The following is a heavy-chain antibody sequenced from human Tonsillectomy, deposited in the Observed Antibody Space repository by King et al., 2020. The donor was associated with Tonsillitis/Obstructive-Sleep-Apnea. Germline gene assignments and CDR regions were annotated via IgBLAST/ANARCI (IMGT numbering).Heavy chain of an antibody. V-gene: IGHV1-69*09. CDR3: ASNRVNYYYMDV. CDR1: GGTFSSYA. CDR2: IIPILGIA. D-gene: IGHD2/OR15-2a*01. Sequence: QLVQSGAEVKKPGSSVKVSCKASGGTFSSYAISWVRQAPGQGLEWMGRIIPILGIANYAQKFQGRVTITADKSTSTAYMELSSLRSEDTAVYYCASNRVNYYYMDVWGKGTKVTVSS. J-gene: IGHJ6*03.